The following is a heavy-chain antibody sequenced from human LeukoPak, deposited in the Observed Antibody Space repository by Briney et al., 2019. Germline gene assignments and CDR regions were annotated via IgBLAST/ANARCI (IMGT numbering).Heavy chain of an antibody. D-gene: IGHD4-23*01. CDR2: IYYSGST. CDR3: ARHVLDGGNSAWFDY. Sequence: PSETLSLTCTVSGGSISSSSYYWGWIRQPPGTGLEWIGSIYYSGSTYYNPSLKSRVTISVDTSKNQFSLKLSSVTAADTAVYYCARHVLDGGNSAWFDYWGQGTLVTVSS. CDR1: GGSISSSSYY. V-gene: IGHV4-39*01. J-gene: IGHJ4*02.